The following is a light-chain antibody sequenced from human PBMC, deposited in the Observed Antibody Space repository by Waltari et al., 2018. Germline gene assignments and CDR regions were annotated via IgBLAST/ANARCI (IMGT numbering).Light chain of an antibody. J-gene: IGKJ1*01. Sequence: IQMTQSPSSLSASVGDRVTITCRASESMGIYLNWYQQQPGKAPRILISGASNLESGVPSRFGGSGSGTDFTLTISNLQLADFATYYCQQSYRNPRTFGHGTKVDFK. CDR1: ESMGIY. V-gene: IGKV1-39*01. CDR2: GAS. CDR3: QQSYRNPRT.